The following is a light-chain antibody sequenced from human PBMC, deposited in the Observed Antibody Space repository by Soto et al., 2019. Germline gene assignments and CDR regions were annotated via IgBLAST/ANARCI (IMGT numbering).Light chain of an antibody. V-gene: IGKV1-17*03. CDR2: AAS. CDR1: QGTSNH. Sequence: DIQMTQSPSAMSASVGDRVTITCRASQGTSNHVLWFQQKPGKVPKRLMSAASSWQSGVPSRFSGSGSGTEFTLTISSLQPEDFATYYCLQHNSYPLTFGGGTKV. J-gene: IGKJ4*01. CDR3: LQHNSYPLT.